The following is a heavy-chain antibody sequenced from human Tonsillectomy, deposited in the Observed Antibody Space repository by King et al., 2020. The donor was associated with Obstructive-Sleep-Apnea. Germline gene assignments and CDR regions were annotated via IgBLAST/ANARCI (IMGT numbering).Heavy chain of an antibody. CDR3: ARDSIGGYYGSGSYGYGMDV. J-gene: IGHJ6*02. V-gene: IGHV3-21*01. Sequence: VQLVESGGGLVKPGGSLRLSCAASGFTFSSYSMNWVRQAPGKGLEWVSSISSSSSYIYYADSVKGRFTISRDNAKNSLYLQMNSLRAEDTAVYYCARDSIGGYYGSGSYGYGMDVWGQGTTVTVSS. D-gene: IGHD3-10*01. CDR2: ISSSSSYI. CDR1: GFTFSSYS.